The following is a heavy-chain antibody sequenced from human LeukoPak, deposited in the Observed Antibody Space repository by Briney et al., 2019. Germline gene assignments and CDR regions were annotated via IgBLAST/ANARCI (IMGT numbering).Heavy chain of an antibody. Sequence: GSLRLSCAASGFTFSNYAMSWIRQPPGKGLEWIGEINHSGSTNYNPSLKSRVTISVDTSKNQFSLKLSSVTAADTAVYYCARATGRVGLDYWGQGTLVTVSS. CDR2: INHSGST. D-gene: IGHD1-26*01. CDR1: GFTFSNYA. J-gene: IGHJ4*02. V-gene: IGHV4-34*01. CDR3: ARATGRVGLDY.